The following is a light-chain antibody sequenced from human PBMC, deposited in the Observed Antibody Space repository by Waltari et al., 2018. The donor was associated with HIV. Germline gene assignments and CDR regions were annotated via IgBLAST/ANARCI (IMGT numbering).Light chain of an antibody. CDR3: GTWDTSLGAGV. CDR2: DND. J-gene: IGLJ3*02. Sequence: QSVLTQPPSVSAAPGQKVTISCSGSSSKFGNDFVSWYQHLPGAAPKLLIYDNDMRPSGISDRFSGSKSGTSATLGITGLQTGDEADYYCGTWDTSLGAGVFGGGTKLTVL. V-gene: IGLV1-51*01. CDR1: SSKFGNDF.